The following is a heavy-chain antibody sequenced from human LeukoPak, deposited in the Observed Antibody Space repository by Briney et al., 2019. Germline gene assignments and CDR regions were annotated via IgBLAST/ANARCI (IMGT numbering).Heavy chain of an antibody. V-gene: IGHV1-8*01. Sequence: ASVKVSCKASGYTFTSYDINWVRQATGQGLEWMGWMNPNSGNTGYAQKFQGRVTMTRNTSISTAYMELSSLRSEDTAVYYCARGRLGWKNLGGLYYMDVWGKGTTVTVSS. CDR2: MNPNSGNT. CDR1: GYTFTSYD. D-gene: IGHD1-1*01. J-gene: IGHJ6*03. CDR3: ARGRLGWKNLGGLYYMDV.